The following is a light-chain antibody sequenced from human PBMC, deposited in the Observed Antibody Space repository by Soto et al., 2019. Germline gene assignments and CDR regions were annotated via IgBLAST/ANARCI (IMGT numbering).Light chain of an antibody. CDR2: GAS. J-gene: IGKJ1*01. CDR3: QQYGSSGT. CDR1: QSVSNNY. Sequence: EIVLTQSPSTLSLSPGDRATLSCRASQSVSNNYLAWYQQQPGQAPRLLIYGASNRATGIPDRFSGSGSGTDFTLTISRLEPEDFAVYYCQQYGSSGTFGQGTKVDI. V-gene: IGKV3-20*01.